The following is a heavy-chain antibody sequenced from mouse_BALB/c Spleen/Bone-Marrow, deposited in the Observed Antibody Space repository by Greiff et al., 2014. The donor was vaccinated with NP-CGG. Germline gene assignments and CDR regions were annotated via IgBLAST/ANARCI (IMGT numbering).Heavy chain of an antibody. CDR3: ARGGGAYYGNYWFAY. V-gene: IGHV5-6*01. D-gene: IGHD2-10*01. CDR2: ISSGGSYT. CDR1: GFTFSSYG. Sequence: EVQGVESGGDLVKPGGSLKLSCAASGFTFSSYGMSWVRQTPDRRLEWVATISSGGSYTYYPDSVKGRFTISRDNAKNTLYLQMSSLESEDTAMYYCARGGGAYYGNYWFAYWGQGTLVTVSA. J-gene: IGHJ3*01.